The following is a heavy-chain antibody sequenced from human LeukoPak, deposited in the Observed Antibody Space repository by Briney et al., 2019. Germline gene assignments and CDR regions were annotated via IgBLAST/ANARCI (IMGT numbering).Heavy chain of an antibody. CDR2: FDPEDGET. Sequence: ASVKVSCKVSGYTLTELSMHWVRQAPGKGLEWMGGFDPEDGETIYAQKFQGRVTMTEDTSTDTAYMELSSLRSEDTAVYYCATGRHVPSWDTAMVPYDYWGQGTLVTVSS. CDR3: ATGRHVPSWDTAMVPYDY. J-gene: IGHJ4*02. V-gene: IGHV1-24*01. CDR1: GYTLTELS. D-gene: IGHD5-18*01.